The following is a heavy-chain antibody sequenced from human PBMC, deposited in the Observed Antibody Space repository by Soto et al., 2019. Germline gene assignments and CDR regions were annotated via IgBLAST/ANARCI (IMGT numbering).Heavy chain of an antibody. CDR3: TSPNADSSGRN. Sequence: EVQLVESGGGLVQPGGSLKLSCAASGFTFSGSAMHWVRQASRKGLEWVGRIRSKANSYATAYAASVKGRFTISRDDSKNTAYLQMNSLKTEDTAVYYCTSPNADSSGRNWGQGGLVTVSS. D-gene: IGHD3-22*01. V-gene: IGHV3-73*02. CDR1: GFTFSGSA. J-gene: IGHJ4*02. CDR2: IRSKANSYAT.